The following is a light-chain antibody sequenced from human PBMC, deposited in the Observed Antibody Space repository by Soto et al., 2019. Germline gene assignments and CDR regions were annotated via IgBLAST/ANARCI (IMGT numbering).Light chain of an antibody. CDR2: DAS. J-gene: IGKJ4*01. CDR3: QQFNSYLPLT. Sequence: DIQMTQSPSTLSASVGDRVTITCRASQSISSWLAWYQQKPGKAPKLLIYDASSLESGVPSRFSGSGSGTEFTLTISSLQPEDFATYYCQQFNSYLPLTFGGGTKVEIK. V-gene: IGKV1-5*01. CDR1: QSISSW.